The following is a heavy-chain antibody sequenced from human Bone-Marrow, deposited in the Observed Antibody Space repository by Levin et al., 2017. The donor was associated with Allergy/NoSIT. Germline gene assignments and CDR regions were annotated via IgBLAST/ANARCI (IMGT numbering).Heavy chain of an antibody. CDR3: AREHIAVTLPRGSGAFDI. D-gene: IGHD6-19*01. Sequence: HPWGSLRLSCAASGFTFSSYAMHWVRQAPGKGLEWVAVISYDGSNKYYADSVKGRFTISRDNSKNTLYLQMNSLRAEDTAVYYCAREHIAVTLPRGSGAFDIWGQGTMVTVSS. CDR1: GFTFSSYA. V-gene: IGHV3-30-3*01. CDR2: ISYDGSNK. J-gene: IGHJ3*02.